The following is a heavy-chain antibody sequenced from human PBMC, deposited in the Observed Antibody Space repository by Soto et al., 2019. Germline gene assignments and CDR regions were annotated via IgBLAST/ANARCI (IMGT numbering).Heavy chain of an antibody. J-gene: IGHJ5*02. CDR3: ARDRVDCSGGNCWRSVEDT. D-gene: IGHD2-15*01. V-gene: IGHV1-46*01. Sequence: ASVKVSCKASGYTFTSYYMHWVRQAPGQGLEWMGIIDPSGGGTSYAQKFQGRLTMTRDTSTSTVYMELSSLRSEDTAVYYCARDRVDCSGGNCWRSVEDTWGQGTLVPVSS. CDR1: GYTFTSYY. CDR2: IDPSGGGT.